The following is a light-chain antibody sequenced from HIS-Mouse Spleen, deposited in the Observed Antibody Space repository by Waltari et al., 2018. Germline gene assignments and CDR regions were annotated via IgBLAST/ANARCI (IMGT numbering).Light chain of an antibody. Sequence: QSVLTQPPSASGTPGQRVTISCSGSSSNIGSNYVYWYQQLPGTAPKPLIYRNNQRPSGVPARFSGSKSGTSATLAISGLRSEDEADYYCAAWDDSLSGPMFGGGTKLTVL. CDR2: RNN. CDR3: AAWDDSLSGPM. CDR1: SSNIGSNY. V-gene: IGLV1-47*01. J-gene: IGLJ3*02.